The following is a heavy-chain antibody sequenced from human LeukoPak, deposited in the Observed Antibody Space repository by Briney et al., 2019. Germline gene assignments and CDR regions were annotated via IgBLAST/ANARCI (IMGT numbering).Heavy chain of an antibody. CDR1: GDSSSNSIYY. Sequence: SETLSLTCTVSGDSSSNSIYYWGWIRQPPGKGLEWIGTIDYSGSIYYNPSLKSRATISIDTSKNQFSLKLSSVTAADTAMYYCAREYTLYRSGWFLDYWGQGTLVTVSA. V-gene: IGHV4-39*07. D-gene: IGHD6-19*01. CDR3: AREYTLYRSGWFLDY. J-gene: IGHJ4*02. CDR2: IDYSGSI.